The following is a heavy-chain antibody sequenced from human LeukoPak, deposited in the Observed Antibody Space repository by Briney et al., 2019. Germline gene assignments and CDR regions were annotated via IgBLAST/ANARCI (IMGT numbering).Heavy chain of an antibody. V-gene: IGHV1-18*04. CDR1: GYTFTGYY. D-gene: IGHD1-1*01. J-gene: IGHJ3*02. Sequence: ASVKVSCKASGYTFTGYYMHWVRQAPGQGLEWMGWISTYNGNTNYTQKVQDRVTMTTDTSTSTAYMALRSLRSDDTAVYYCARDPGNNWKGCDMWGQGTMVTVSS. CDR3: ARDPGNNWKGCDM. CDR2: ISTYNGNT.